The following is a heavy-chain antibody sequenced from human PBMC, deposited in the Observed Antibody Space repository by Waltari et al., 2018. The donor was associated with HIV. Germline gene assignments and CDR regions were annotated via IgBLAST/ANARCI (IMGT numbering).Heavy chain of an antibody. Sequence: EVQLLESGGALAQPGGSLRLSCAASGFTFSSSAMSWVRQAPGKGLEWVSSISGSGGGTYYADSVEGRFTISRDNSKNTLSLQMNSLRAEDTALYYCAKQGWSVDQGEGYWGQGTLVTVSS. J-gene: IGHJ4*02. D-gene: IGHD3-3*01. CDR2: ISGSGGGT. CDR1: GFTFSSSA. CDR3: AKQGWSVDQGEGY. V-gene: IGHV3-23*01.